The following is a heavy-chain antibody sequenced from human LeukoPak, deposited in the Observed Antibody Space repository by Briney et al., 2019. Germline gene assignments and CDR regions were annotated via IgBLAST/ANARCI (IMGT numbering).Heavy chain of an antibody. Sequence: SETLSLTCTVSGVSISTYYASWIRQAPGKGLEFIGFIYNGGNTNYNPSLKSRATISVDTSNNQLSLRLTSVTAADTAMYYCAAGPWELDFWGQGTLVTVSS. CDR2: IYNGGNT. CDR1: GVSISTYY. V-gene: IGHV4-4*09. CDR3: AAGPWELDF. D-gene: IGHD1-26*01. J-gene: IGHJ4*02.